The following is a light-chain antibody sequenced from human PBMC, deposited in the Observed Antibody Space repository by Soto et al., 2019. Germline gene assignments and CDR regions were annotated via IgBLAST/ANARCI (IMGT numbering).Light chain of an antibody. J-gene: IGKJ2*01. CDR2: AAS. CDR1: QGIRND. CDR3: LQDYNYPYT. Sequence: AIQMTQFPSSLSASVGDRVTITCRASQGIRNDLGWYQQKPGKAPKLLIYAASSLRSGVPSRFSGSGSGTDFTLTISSLQPEDFATYYCLQDYNYPYTFGQGTKVDIK. V-gene: IGKV1-6*01.